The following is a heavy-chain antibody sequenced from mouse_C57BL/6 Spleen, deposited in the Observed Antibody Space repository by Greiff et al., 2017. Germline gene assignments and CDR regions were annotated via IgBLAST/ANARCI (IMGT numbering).Heavy chain of an antibody. CDR3: ARELHAMDY. J-gene: IGHJ4*01. Sequence: EVKLVESEGGLVQPGSSMKLSCTASGFTFSDYYMAWVRQVPEKGLEWVANINYDGSSTYYLDSLKSRFIISRDNANNILYLQMSSLKSEDTATYYCARELHAMDYWGQGTSVTVSS. V-gene: IGHV5-16*01. CDR2: INYDGSST. CDR1: GFTFSDYY.